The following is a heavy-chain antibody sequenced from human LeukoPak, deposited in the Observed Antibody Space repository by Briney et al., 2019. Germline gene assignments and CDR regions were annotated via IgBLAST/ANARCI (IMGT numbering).Heavy chain of an antibody. J-gene: IGHJ6*03. Sequence: ASVKVSCKASGYTFTGYYMHWVRQAPGQGLEWMGGINPNSGGTNYAQKFQGRVTMTRDTSISTAYMELSRLRSDDTAVYYCARGYYGSGSYGIYYYYYMDVWGKGTTVTISS. CDR3: ARGYYGSGSYGIYYYYYMDV. V-gene: IGHV1-2*02. CDR1: GYTFTGYY. D-gene: IGHD3-10*01. CDR2: INPNSGGT.